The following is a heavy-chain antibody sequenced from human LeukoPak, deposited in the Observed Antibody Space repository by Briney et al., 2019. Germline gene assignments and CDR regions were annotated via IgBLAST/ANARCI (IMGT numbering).Heavy chain of an antibody. J-gene: IGHJ4*02. Sequence: SVKVSCKASGGTFSSYAISWVRQAPGQGLEWMGRIIPILGIANYAQKFQGRVTITADKSTSTAYMELSSLRSEDTAVYYCARWDTSSFFDYWGQGTLVTVSS. CDR2: IIPILGIA. CDR1: GGTFSSYA. V-gene: IGHV1-69*04. CDR3: ARWDTSSFFDY. D-gene: IGHD3-3*02.